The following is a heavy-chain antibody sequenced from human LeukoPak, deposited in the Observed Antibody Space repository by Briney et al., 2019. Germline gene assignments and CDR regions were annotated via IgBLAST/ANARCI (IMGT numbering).Heavy chain of an antibody. V-gene: IGHV1-46*01. CDR1: GYTFTSYY. J-gene: IGHJ4*02. CDR3: ARPGEYSSSLAQLDY. Sequence: ASVKVSCKASGYTFTSYYMNWVRQAPGQGPEWMGIINPSGGSTSYAQKFQGRVTMTRDTSTSTVYMELSGLGSEDTAVYYCARPGEYSSSLAQLDYWGQGTVVTVSS. D-gene: IGHD6-6*01. CDR2: INPSGGST.